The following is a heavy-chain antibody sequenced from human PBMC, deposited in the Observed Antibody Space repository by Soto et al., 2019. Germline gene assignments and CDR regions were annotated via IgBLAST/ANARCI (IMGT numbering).Heavy chain of an antibody. J-gene: IGHJ3*01. CDR2: ISSSSSYI. Sequence: EVQLVESGGGLVKPGGSLRLSCAASGFTFSSYSMNWVRQAPGKGLEWVSSISSSSSYIYYADSVKGRFTISRDNAKNSLYLQMNSLRAEDTAVYYCAFAGLGRYPSVPEAFDLWGHGTMVTVAS. CDR1: GFTFSSYS. CDR3: AFAGLGRYPSVPEAFDL. V-gene: IGHV3-21*01. D-gene: IGHD3-10*01.